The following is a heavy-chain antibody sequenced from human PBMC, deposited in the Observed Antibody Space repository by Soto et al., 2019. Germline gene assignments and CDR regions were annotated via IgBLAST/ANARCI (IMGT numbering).Heavy chain of an antibody. CDR2: IKQDGSEK. V-gene: IGHV3-7*01. Sequence: PGGSLRLSCAASGFTFSSYWMSWVRQAPGKGLEWVANIKQDGSEKYYVDSVKGRFTISRDNAKNSLYLQMNSLRAEDTAVYYCARDRLAPTKTYYYDSSGYYPDYWGQGTLVTVSS. CDR3: ARDRLAPTKTYYYDSSGYYPDY. CDR1: GFTFSSYW. J-gene: IGHJ4*02. D-gene: IGHD3-22*01.